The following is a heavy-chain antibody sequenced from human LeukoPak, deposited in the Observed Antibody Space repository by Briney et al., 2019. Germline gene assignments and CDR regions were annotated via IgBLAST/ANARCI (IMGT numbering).Heavy chain of an antibody. V-gene: IGHV3-7*01. CDR1: GFTFGNYW. J-gene: IGHJ4*02. CDR3: VRDGGVSGYDLLDY. D-gene: IGHD5-12*01. Sequence: QAGGSLRLSCAASGFTFGNYWMTWVRQAPGKGLEWVAHINQDGSEEHYMDSVKARFTISRDNAKNSLSLQMNSLRAEDTAVYYCVRDGGVSGYDLLDYWGRGTLVTVSS. CDR2: INQDGSEE.